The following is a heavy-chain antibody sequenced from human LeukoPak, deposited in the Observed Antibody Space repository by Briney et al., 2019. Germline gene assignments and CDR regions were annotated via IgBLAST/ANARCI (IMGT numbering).Heavy chain of an antibody. D-gene: IGHD5-18*01. V-gene: IGHV3-33*01. CDR3: ARVGYSYGSYSAFDI. CDR2: IWYDGSNK. CDR1: GFTFSSYG. Sequence: GRSLRLSCAASGFTFSSYGMHWVRQAPGKGLEWVAVIWYDGSNKYYADSVKGRFTISRDNAKNSLYLQMNSLRAEDTAVYYCARVGYSYGSYSAFDIWGQGTMVTVSS. J-gene: IGHJ3*02.